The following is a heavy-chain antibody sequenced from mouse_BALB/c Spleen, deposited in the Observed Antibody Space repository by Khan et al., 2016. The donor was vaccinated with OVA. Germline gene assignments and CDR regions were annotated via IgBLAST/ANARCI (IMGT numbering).Heavy chain of an antibody. D-gene: IGHD2-14*01. J-gene: IGHJ4*01. CDR1: GYTFTSHT. CDR2: INPRSGYS. V-gene: IGHV1-4*01. Sequence: QMQLEESGAELARPGASVKMSCKASGYTFTSHTMHWVKQSPGQGLEWFGYINPRSGYSNSNQKFNDKATLTADKSSSTAYMQLSSLTSEDSAVYYCARRTTGYAMDYWGQGTSVTVSS. CDR3: ARRTTGYAMDY.